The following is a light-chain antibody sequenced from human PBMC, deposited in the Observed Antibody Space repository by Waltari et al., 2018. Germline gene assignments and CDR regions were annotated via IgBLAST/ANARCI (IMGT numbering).Light chain of an antibody. Sequence: QSVLTQTPSASGTPGQRVTISCSGNNSNIGTNAVNWYQHLPGTAPKLLISSNDERPSGAPHRLSGSKSGTSASLAISGLQSEDEANYYCAAWDDSLVGWVFGGGTKLTVL. V-gene: IGLV1-44*01. CDR3: AAWDDSLVGWV. CDR1: NSNIGTNA. CDR2: SND. J-gene: IGLJ3*02.